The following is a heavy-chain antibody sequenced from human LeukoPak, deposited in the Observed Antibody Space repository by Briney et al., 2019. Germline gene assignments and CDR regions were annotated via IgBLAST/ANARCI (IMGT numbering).Heavy chain of an antibody. Sequence: ASVKVSCKASGYTFTSYYFHWVRQAPGQGLEWMGIINPSGGSTNYAQKFQGRVTLTRDTSTSTVYMELSSLRSEDTAVYYCARDRVPGIVVVPAAPRWFDPWGQGTLVTVSS. CDR1: GYTFTSYY. CDR2: INPSGGST. V-gene: IGHV1-46*01. D-gene: IGHD2-2*01. J-gene: IGHJ5*02. CDR3: ARDRVPGIVVVPAAPRWFDP.